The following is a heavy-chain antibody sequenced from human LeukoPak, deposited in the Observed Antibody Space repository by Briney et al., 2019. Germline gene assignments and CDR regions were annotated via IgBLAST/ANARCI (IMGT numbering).Heavy chain of an antibody. CDR2: ISSSSSYI. CDR1: GFTFSSNS. V-gene: IGHV3-21*01. Sequence: GGSLRLSCAASGFTFSSNSMNWVRQAPGKGLEWVSSISSSSSYIYYADSVKGRFTISRDNAKNSLYLQMNSLRAEDTAVYYCARGEELLWFGELLSYYGMDVWGKGTTVTVSS. J-gene: IGHJ6*04. D-gene: IGHD3-10*01. CDR3: ARGEELLWFGELLSYYGMDV.